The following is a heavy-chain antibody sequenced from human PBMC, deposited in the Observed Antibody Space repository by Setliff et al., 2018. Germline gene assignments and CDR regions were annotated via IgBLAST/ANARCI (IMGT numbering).Heavy chain of an antibody. Sequence: PSETLSLTCAVYGGSFNVYFWSWIRQPPGKGLEWIGEISHSGSTNYSPSLKSRVTMSVDVSRDQFSLELSSVTAADTAVYFCARGSGRGYSYGLFDYWGQGSLVTVSS. D-gene: IGHD5-18*01. CDR3: ARGSGRGYSYGLFDY. J-gene: IGHJ4*02. V-gene: IGHV4-34*01. CDR2: ISHSGST. CDR1: GGSFNVYF.